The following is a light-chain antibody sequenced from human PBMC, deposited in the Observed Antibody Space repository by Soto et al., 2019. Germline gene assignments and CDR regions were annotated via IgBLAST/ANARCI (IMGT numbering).Light chain of an antibody. CDR3: AAWDDRLSSYV. V-gene: IGLV1-44*01. CDR1: RSNIGSNT. Sequence: QSVLTQPPSAPGTPGQRVIISCSGSRSNIGSNTVNWYQQLPGAAPKLLIYGNDQRPSGVPARFSGSKSGTSASLAISGLQSEDEAAYYCAAWDDRLSSYVFGTGTKLTVL. J-gene: IGLJ1*01. CDR2: GND.